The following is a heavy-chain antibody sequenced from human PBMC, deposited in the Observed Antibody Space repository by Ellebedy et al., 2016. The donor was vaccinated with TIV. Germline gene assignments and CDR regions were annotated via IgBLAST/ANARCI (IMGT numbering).Heavy chain of an antibody. J-gene: IGHJ4*02. Sequence: PGGSLRLSCAASGFAFTTCAMSWVRQTPGKGLEWVSTIFRDGGTTYYADSVKGRFTISRDNSKDTLSLQMNSLRAEDTAVYYCAKLAGIHPWYFDHWGQGTLVPVSS. CDR1: GFAFTTCA. V-gene: IGHV3-23*01. CDR3: AKLAGIHPWYFDH. CDR2: IFRDGGTT. D-gene: IGHD2-15*01.